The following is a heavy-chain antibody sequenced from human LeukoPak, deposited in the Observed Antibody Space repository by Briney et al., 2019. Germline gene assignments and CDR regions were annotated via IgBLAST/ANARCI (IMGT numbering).Heavy chain of an antibody. J-gene: IGHJ4*02. CDR1: GGSFSGYY. D-gene: IGHD6-6*01. CDR3: ASSVRAGLEARPSRFLDY. CDR2: INHSGST. V-gene: IGHV4-34*01. Sequence: PSETLSPTCAVYGGSFSGYYWSWIRQPPGKGLEWIREINHSGSTNYNPSLKSRVTISVDTSKNQFSLKLSSVTAADTAVYYCASSVRAGLEARPSRFLDYWGQGTLVTVSS.